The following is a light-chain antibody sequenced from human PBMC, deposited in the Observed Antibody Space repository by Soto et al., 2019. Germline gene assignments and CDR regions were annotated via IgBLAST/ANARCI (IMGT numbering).Light chain of an antibody. J-gene: IGLJ2*01. CDR3: GTWDSSLSAGGVV. Sequence: QSVLTQPPSVSAAPGQKVTISCSGSSSNIGSNYVSWYQQLPGTAPKLLIYENNKRPSGIPDRFSGSKSGTSATLGITGLQTGDEADYYCGTWDSSLSAGGVVFGGGTKLTVL. CDR2: ENN. V-gene: IGLV1-51*02. CDR1: SSNIGSNY.